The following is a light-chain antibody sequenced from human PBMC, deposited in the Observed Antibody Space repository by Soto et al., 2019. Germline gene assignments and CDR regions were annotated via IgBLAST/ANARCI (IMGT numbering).Light chain of an antibody. CDR1: QSVSSN. Sequence: DIVMTQSPATLSVSPGERATLSCRASQSVSSNLAWYQQKPSQAPRLLIYGASTRATGIPARFSGSGSGTKFTLTISSLQSEDFAVYYCQQYNNWPQTFGQGTKVDIK. J-gene: IGKJ1*01. V-gene: IGKV3-15*01. CDR2: GAS. CDR3: QQYNNWPQT.